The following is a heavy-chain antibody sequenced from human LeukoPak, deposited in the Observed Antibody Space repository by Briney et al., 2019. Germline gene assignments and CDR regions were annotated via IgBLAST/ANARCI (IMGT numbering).Heavy chain of an antibody. V-gene: IGHV1-2*02. CDR2: INPNSGGT. CDR1: GYTFTGYY. CDR3: ARGGFSAYYDISAYYYMDV. J-gene: IGHJ6*03. Sequence: ASVKVSCKASGYTFTGYYMHWVRQAPGQGLEWIGWINPNSGGTNYAQKFQGRVTMTRDTSISTAYMELSRLRSDDTAVYYCARGGFSAYYDISAYYYMDVWGKGTTVTISS. D-gene: IGHD3-9*01.